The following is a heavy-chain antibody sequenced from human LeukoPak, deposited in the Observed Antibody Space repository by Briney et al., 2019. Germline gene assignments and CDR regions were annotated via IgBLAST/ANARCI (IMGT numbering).Heavy chain of an antibody. D-gene: IGHD3-10*01. CDR1: GYSFSSAYY. V-gene: IGHV4-34*01. Sequence: SETLSLTCTVSGYSFSSAYYWSWIRQPPGKGLEWIGEINHSGSTNYNPSLKSRVTISVDTSKNQFSLKLSSVTAADTAVYYCASRSNYYGSGNRDWGQGTLVTVSS. CDR2: INHSGST. CDR3: ASRSNYYGSGNRD. J-gene: IGHJ4*02.